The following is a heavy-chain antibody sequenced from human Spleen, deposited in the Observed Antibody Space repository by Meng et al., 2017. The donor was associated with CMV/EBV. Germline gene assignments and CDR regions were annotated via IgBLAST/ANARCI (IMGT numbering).Heavy chain of an antibody. D-gene: IGHD4-17*01. J-gene: IGHJ4*02. CDR2: SVPTSGGT. V-gene: IGHV1-3*01. Sequence: SCKASGYTFTSYAMHWVRQGPGQRLEWMGWSVPTSGGTRYAQKFQGRVTMTRDTSTRTVYMELRSLRSEDTALYYCARDNGAWAFDYWGQGALVTVSS. CDR1: GYTFTSYA. CDR3: ARDNGAWAFDY.